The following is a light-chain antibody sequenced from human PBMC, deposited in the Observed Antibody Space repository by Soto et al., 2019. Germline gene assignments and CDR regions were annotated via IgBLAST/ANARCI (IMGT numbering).Light chain of an antibody. J-gene: IGKJ5*01. CDR2: GAS. CDR3: QQANSVPLT. V-gene: IGKV1-12*01. CDR1: QGISRW. Sequence: DIQMTPSPSFVSASVGDRVTITCRASQGISRWLAWYQQRPGKAPELLIYGASSLQSGVPSRFSGSGSGTDFTLTISSQQPEDFATYYCQQANSVPLTFGQGTRLEIK.